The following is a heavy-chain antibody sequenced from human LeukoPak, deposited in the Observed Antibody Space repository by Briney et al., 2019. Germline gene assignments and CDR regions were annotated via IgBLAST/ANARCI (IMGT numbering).Heavy chain of an antibody. D-gene: IGHD6-6*01. CDR3: ARGRGMGSSAYFDY. V-gene: IGHV3-21*01. Sequence: GGSLRLSCAASGFTFSSYSMNWVRQAPGKGLEWVSSISSSSSYIYYADSVKGRFTISRDNAKNSLYLQMNSLRAEDTAVYYCARGRGMGSSAYFDYWGQGTLVTVSS. J-gene: IGHJ4*02. CDR1: GFTFSSYS. CDR2: ISSSSSYI.